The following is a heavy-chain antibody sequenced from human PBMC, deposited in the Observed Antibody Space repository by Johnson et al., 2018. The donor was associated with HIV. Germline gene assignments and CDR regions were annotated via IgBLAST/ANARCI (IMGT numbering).Heavy chain of an antibody. J-gene: IGHJ3*02. CDR1: GFTFSSYA. Sequence: QVQLVESGGGVVQPGRSLRLSCAASGFTFSSYAMHWVRQAPGKGLEWVAVISYDGSNKYYADSVKGRFTISRDNSKNTLYLQMNSLRAEDTAVYYCARELIGYCSGGSCLPDAFDIWGQGTMVTVSS. D-gene: IGHD2-15*01. CDR2: ISYDGSNK. V-gene: IGHV3-30*04. CDR3: ARELIGYCSGGSCLPDAFDI.